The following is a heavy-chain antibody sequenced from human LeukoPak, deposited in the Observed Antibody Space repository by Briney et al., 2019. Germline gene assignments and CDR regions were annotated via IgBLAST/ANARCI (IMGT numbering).Heavy chain of an antibody. CDR2: IYSGGST. J-gene: IGHJ4*02. Sequence: GGSLRLSCAASGFTVSSNYMSWVRQAPGKGLEWVSVIYSGGSTYYADSVKGRFTISRDNSKNTLYLQMNSLRAEDTAVYYCAKDIVRAPGGDYWGQGTLVTVSS. CDR3: AKDIVRAPGGDY. V-gene: IGHV3-53*01. D-gene: IGHD3-16*02. CDR1: GFTVSSNY.